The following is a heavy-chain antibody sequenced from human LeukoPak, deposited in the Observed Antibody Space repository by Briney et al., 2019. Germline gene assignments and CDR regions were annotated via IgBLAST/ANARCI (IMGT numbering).Heavy chain of an antibody. V-gene: IGHV4-39*07. CDR3: ARGAVAGPYYFDY. CDR2: IYYSGST. Sequence: SETLSLTCTVSGGSISSSSYYWGWIRQPPGKGLEWIGSIYYSGSTYYNPSLKSRVTISVDTSKNQFSLKLSSVTAADTVVYYCARGAVAGPYYFDYWGQGTLVTVSS. J-gene: IGHJ4*02. CDR1: GGSISSSSYY. D-gene: IGHD6-19*01.